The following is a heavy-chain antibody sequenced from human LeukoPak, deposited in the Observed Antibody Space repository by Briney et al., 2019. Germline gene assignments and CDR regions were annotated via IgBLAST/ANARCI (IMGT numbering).Heavy chain of an antibody. CDR3: ARGPSGYHST. CDR1: EFSVGSNY. J-gene: IGHJ4*02. V-gene: IGHV3-66*01. Sequence: GGSLRLSCAASEFSVGSNYMTWVRQAPGKGLEWVSLIYSGGSTYYADSVKGRFTISRDNSKNTLYLQMNSLRAEDTAVYYCARGPSGYHSTGGQGTLVTVSS. D-gene: IGHD5-12*01. CDR2: IYSGGST.